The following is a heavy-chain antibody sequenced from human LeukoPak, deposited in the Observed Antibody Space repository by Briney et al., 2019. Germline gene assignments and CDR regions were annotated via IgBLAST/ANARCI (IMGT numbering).Heavy chain of an antibody. V-gene: IGHV3-33*06. D-gene: IGHD3-22*01. CDR1: GFTFSSYG. CDR3: AKEYYYDSSFDAFDI. J-gene: IGHJ3*02. Sequence: EGSLRLSCAASGFTFSSYGMHWVRQAPGKGLEWVAVIWYGGSNKYYADSVKGRFSISRDNSKNTLYLQMNSLRAEDTAVYYCAKEYYYDSSFDAFDIWGQGTMVTVSS. CDR2: IWYGGSNK.